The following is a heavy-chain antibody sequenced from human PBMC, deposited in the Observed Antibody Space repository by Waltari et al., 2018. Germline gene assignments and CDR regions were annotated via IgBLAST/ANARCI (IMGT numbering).Heavy chain of an antibody. V-gene: IGHV3-21*03. J-gene: IGHJ4*02. CDR1: GFPLTTFG. CDR3: ARALTTPNDF. Sequence: EVQLVESGGGLVKPGGSLGLSCAASGFPLTTFGLSWVRQAPGKGLEWVSSSTDGGAYLYYADSVRGRFTVSIDNAKNSLHLQMNNLRAEDTAVYYCARALTTPNDFWGQGTLVTVSS. D-gene: IGHD4-17*01. CDR2: STDGGAYL.